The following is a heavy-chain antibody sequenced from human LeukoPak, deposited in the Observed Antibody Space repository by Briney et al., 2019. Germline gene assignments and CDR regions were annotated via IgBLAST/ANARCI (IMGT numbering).Heavy chain of an antibody. J-gene: IGHJ5*02. CDR1: GYTFTSYG. V-gene: IGHV1-18*01. D-gene: IGHD3-3*01. CDR2: ISAYNGNT. CDR3: ARVLDSKYYDFWSGYTQYNWFDP. Sequence: ASVKVSCKASGYTFTSYGISWVRQAPGQGLEWMGWISAYNGNTNYAQKLQGRVTMTTDTSTSTAYMELRSLRSDDTAVYYCARVLDSKYYDFWSGYTQYNWFDPWGQGTLVTVSS.